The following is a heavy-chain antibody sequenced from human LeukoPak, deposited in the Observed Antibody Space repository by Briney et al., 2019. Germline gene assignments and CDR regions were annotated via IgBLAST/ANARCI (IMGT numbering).Heavy chain of an antibody. CDR1: GFTVRDNY. CDR2: IYRDGST. CDR3: ARRQYGSGSFPI. J-gene: IGHJ4*02. Sequence: GGSLRLSCAVSGFTVRDNYMTWVRQAPGKGLEWVSVIYRDGSTYYADSVKGRFIISRDNSKNTLYLQMSSLRAEDTAVYYCARRQYGSGSFPIWGQGTLVTVSS. D-gene: IGHD3-10*01. V-gene: IGHV3-66*04.